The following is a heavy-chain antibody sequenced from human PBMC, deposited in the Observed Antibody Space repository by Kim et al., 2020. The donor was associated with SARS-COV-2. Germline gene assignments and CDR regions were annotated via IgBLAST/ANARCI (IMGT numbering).Heavy chain of an antibody. Sequence: GGSLRLSCAASGFTFSSYAMNWFRQAPGKALEWVAIISNTGGSSYYANSVKGRFIISRDNSRDMLYVQMNSLRVEDTAVYYCAKDRRGATVSAFDVWGQGTMVTVSS. D-gene: IGHD1-26*01. J-gene: IGHJ3*01. CDR3: AKDRRGATVSAFDV. V-gene: IGHV3-23*01. CDR1: GFTFSSYA. CDR2: ISNTGGSS.